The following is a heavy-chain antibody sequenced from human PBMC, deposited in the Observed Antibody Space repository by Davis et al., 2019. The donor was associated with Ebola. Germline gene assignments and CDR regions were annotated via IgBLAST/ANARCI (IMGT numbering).Heavy chain of an antibody. J-gene: IGHJ4*02. V-gene: IGHV3-30*18. CDR3: AKARGDRGYCSGGSCFPFDY. Sequence: GESLKISCAASGFTFSSYGMHWVRQAPGKGLEWVAVISSDGSNKYYVDSVKGRFTISRDNSKNTLYLQMNSLRAEDTAVYYCAKARGDRGYCSGGSCFPFDYWGQGTLVTVSS. CDR2: ISSDGSNK. CDR1: GFTFSSYG. D-gene: IGHD2-15*01.